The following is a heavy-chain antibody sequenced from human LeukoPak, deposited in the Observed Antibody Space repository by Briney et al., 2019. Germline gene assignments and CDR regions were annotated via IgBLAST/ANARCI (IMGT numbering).Heavy chain of an antibody. CDR1: GGSISSGSYY. Sequence: SETLSLTCTVSGGSISSGSYYWSWIRQPAGKGLEWIGRIYTSGSTNYNPSLKSRVTISVETSKNQFSLKLSSVTAADTAVYYCARVRDYPGPNWFDPWGQGTLVTVSS. CDR2: IYTSGST. D-gene: IGHD3-16*01. J-gene: IGHJ5*02. V-gene: IGHV4-61*02. CDR3: ARVRDYPGPNWFDP.